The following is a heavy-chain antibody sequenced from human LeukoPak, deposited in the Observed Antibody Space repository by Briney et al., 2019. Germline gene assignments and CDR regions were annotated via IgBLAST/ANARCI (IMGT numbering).Heavy chain of an antibody. CDR2: IDTNTGNP. J-gene: IGHJ6*03. CDR1: GYTFTSYA. D-gene: IGHD3-22*01. CDR3: ARGGAWGFLLYYYYYYYMDV. Sequence: ASVKVSCKASGYTFTSYAMNWVRQVPGQGLEWMGWIDTNTGNPTYAQGFTGRFVFSLDTSVSTAFLQISSLKAEDTAVYYCARGGAWGFLLYYYYYYYMDVWGKGTTFTVSS. V-gene: IGHV7-4-1*02.